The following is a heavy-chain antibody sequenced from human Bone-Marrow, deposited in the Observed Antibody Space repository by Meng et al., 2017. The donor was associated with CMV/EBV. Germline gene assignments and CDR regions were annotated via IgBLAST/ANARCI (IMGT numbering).Heavy chain of an antibody. V-gene: IGHV4-59*01. CDR2: VHYSGST. CDR1: GDSIDNYY. D-gene: IGHD3-10*01. J-gene: IGHJ4*01. Sequence: SETLSLTCTVSGDSIDNYYWNWIRRPPGKGLEWIGYVHYSGSTIYNPSLKSRVTISLHTSKSQFSLSLSSVTAADTAVYYCARWASGSRHFDYWGHGTLVTVSS. CDR3: ARWASGSRHFDY.